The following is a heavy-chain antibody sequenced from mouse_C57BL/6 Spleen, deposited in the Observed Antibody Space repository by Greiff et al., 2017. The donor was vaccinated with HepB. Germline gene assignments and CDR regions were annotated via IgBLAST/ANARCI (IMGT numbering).Heavy chain of an antibody. CDR2: ISSGGSYT. V-gene: IGHV5-6*02. J-gene: IGHJ2*01. CDR1: GFTFSSYG. D-gene: IGHD2-4*01. CDR3: ARRGYYDSYFDY. Sequence: EVKLMESGGDLVKPGGSLKLSCAASGFTFSSYGMSWVRPTPDKRLEWVATISSGGSYTYYPDSVKGRFTSSRDNAKNTLYLQMSSLKSEDTAMYYCARRGYYDSYFDYWGQGTTLTVSS.